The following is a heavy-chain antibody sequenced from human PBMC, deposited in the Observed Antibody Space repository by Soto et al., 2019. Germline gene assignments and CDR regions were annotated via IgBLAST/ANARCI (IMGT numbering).Heavy chain of an antibody. CDR2: IYPGDSDT. Sequence: PGESLKISCKGSGYSFTSYWIGWVRQMPGKGLEWMGIIYPGDSDTRYSPSFQGQVTISADKSISTAYLQWSSLKASDTAMYYCASGETDTAMVYPFDYWGQGTLVTVSS. CDR1: GYSFTSYW. V-gene: IGHV5-51*01. CDR3: ASGETDTAMVYPFDY. D-gene: IGHD5-18*01. J-gene: IGHJ4*02.